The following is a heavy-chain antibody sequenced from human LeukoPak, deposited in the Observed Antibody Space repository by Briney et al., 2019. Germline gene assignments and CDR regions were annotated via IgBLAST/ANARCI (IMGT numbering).Heavy chain of an antibody. CDR3: ARGLLEWLRLETYYFDY. J-gene: IGHJ4*02. D-gene: IGHD5-18*01. CDR1: GFTFSSYG. V-gene: IGHV3-7*01. Sequence: GGSLRLSCAASGFTFSSYGMSWVRQAPGKGLEWVANIKTDGSQKYYVDSVKGRFSISRDNAKNSLYLQMNSLRVDDTAIYYCARGLLEWLRLETYYFDYWGQGTLVTVSS. CDR2: IKTDGSQK.